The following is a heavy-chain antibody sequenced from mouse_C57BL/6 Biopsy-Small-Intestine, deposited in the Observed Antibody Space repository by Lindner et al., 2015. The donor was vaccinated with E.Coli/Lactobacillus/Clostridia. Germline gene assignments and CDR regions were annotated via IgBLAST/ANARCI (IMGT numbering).Heavy chain of an antibody. V-gene: IGHV5-17*01. J-gene: IGHJ2*01. CDR3: ARGDGNYVGC. Sequence: VQLQESGGGLVKPGGSLKLSCAASGFTFSDYGMYWVRQAPEKGLEWVAYISSGSNTIYYADTVKGRFTISRDNAKNTLFLQMTSLRSEDTAMYYCARGDGNYVGCWGQGTTLTVSS. CDR1: GFTFSDYG. CDR2: ISSGSNTI. D-gene: IGHD2-1*01.